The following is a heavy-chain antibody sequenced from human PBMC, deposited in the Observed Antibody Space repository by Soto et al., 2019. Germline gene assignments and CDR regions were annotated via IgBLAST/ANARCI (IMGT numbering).Heavy chain of an antibody. CDR1: GFTFSIYG. D-gene: IGHD3-10*01. CDR2: ISYDGSNK. J-gene: IGHJ3*02. V-gene: IGHV3-30*03. Sequence: QVQLGESGGGVVQPGGSLRLSCEVSGFTFSIYGVQWVRQAPGKGLECVAGISYDGSNKYYVDSVKGRFTISRDNSKSMLYLQMNSLRPEDTAVYDGVRVGARFVWNVINDAFDIWGLGTKVTVAS. CDR3: VRVGARFVWNVINDAFDI.